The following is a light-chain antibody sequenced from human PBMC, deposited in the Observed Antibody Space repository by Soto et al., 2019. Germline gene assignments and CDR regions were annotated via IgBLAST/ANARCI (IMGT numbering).Light chain of an antibody. CDR1: QSILFSSNNKNY. J-gene: IGKJ4*01. V-gene: IGKV4-1*01. CDR2: WAS. Sequence: DIVMTQSPDSLAVSLGERATINCKSSQSILFSSNNKNYLAWYQQKPGQPPKLLIYWASTRESGVPDRFSGSGSGTDFTLTISSLQAEDVVVYYCQQYDRTSPFGGGTKVPVK. CDR3: QQYDRTSP.